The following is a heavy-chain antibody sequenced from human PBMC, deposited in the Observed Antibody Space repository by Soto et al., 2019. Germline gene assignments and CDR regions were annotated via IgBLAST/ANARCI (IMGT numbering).Heavy chain of an antibody. D-gene: IGHD3-3*01. J-gene: IGHJ6*02. Sequence: SETLSLTCAVYGGSFSGYYWSWIRQPPGKGLEWIGEINHSGSTNYNPSLKSRVTISVDTSKNQFSLKLSSVTAADTAVYYCARGAIFGVVNKGYYYYYYAMDVSGQGPTVTVSS. CDR1: GGSFSGYY. V-gene: IGHV4-34*01. CDR3: ARGAIFGVVNKGYYYYYYAMDV. CDR2: INHSGST.